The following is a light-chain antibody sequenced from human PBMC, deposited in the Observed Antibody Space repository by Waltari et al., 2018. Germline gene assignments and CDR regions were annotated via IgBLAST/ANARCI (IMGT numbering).Light chain of an antibody. J-gene: IGKJ1*01. CDR2: KAS. V-gene: IGKV1-5*03. CDR3: QQYNSYWT. CDR1: QSISIW. Sequence: ITCRAGQSISIWLAWYKQRPGKAPKLLIYKASSLESGVPSRVSGSGSGTEFTLAISSLQPDDFATYYCQQYNSYWTFGQGTKVEIK.